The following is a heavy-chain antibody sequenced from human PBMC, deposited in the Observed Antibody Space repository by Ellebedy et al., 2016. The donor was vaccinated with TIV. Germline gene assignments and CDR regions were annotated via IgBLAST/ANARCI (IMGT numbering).Heavy chain of an antibody. J-gene: IGHJ4*02. CDR1: GYTFTSYD. CDR3: VRDLGYCSSSSCHEDDY. D-gene: IGHD2-2*01. V-gene: IGHV1-8*02. Sequence: ASVKVSCKASGYTFTSYDINWVRQATGQGLEWMGWMNPNSGNTGYAQKFLGRVTMTTDTSTSTVYMDLSSLRSDDTAVYYCVRDLGYCSSSSCHEDDYWGQGTLVTVSS. CDR2: MNPNSGNT.